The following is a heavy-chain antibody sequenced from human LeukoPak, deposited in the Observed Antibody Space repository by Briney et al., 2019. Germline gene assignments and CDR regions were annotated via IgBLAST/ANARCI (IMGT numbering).Heavy chain of an antibody. Sequence: GGSLRLSCTVSGFTTEDYAMHWVRQVPGRGLEWVSGILVWNSGIGYADSVKGRFIVSRDKAKNSLYLQMNSLRPEDTGLYYCGKDLVAGGLDSWGQGTLVTVSS. CDR2: LVWNSGI. D-gene: IGHD2-15*01. CDR3: GKDLVAGGLDS. V-gene: IGHV3-9*02. CDR1: GFTTEDYA. J-gene: IGHJ5*01.